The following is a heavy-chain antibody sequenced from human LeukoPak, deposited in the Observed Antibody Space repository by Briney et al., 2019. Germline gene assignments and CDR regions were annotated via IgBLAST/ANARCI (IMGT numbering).Heavy chain of an antibody. J-gene: IGHJ4*02. D-gene: IGHD3-10*01. CDR2: INTDGTST. Sequence: PGGSLRLSCAASGFTFRSYWMHWVRQAPGKGLVRVSRINTDGTSTSYADSVKGRFTISRDNAKNTLFLQMNSLRAEDTALYFCTSDTFGARDSWGQGTLVTVSS. CDR1: GFTFRSYW. V-gene: IGHV3-74*01. CDR3: TSDTFGARDS.